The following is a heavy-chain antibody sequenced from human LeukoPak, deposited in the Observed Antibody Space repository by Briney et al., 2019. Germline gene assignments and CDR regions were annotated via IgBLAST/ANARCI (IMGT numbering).Heavy chain of an antibody. Sequence: SETLSLTCAVYGGSFSGYYWSWIRQPPGKGLEWMGEINHSGSSNYNPSLKSRVTISVDTSKNQFSLKLSSVTAADTVVYYCARGGGLGSSSAWFDPWGQGTLVTVSS. J-gene: IGHJ5*02. CDR1: GGSFSGYY. CDR2: INHSGSS. CDR3: ARGGGLGSSSAWFDP. D-gene: IGHD6-13*01. V-gene: IGHV4-34*01.